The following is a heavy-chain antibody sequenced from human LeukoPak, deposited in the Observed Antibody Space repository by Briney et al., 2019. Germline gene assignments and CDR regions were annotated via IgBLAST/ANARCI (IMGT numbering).Heavy chain of an antibody. Sequence: GGSLRLSCAASGFTVSSNYMSWVRQAPGKGLEWVSVIYSGGNTYYADSVKGRFTISRDNSKNTLYLQMNSLRAEDTAVYYCAREGENWGRYWYFDLWGRGTLVTVSS. J-gene: IGHJ2*01. D-gene: IGHD7-27*01. CDR1: GFTVSSNY. CDR2: IYSGGNT. V-gene: IGHV3-53*01. CDR3: AREGENWGRYWYFDL.